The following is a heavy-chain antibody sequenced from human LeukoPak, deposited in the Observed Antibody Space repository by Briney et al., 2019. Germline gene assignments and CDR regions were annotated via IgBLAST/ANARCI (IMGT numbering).Heavy chain of an antibody. J-gene: IGHJ4*02. CDR1: GGSISSSSYY. V-gene: IGHV4-39*01. D-gene: IGHD2-21*02. CDR2: IYYSGST. Sequence: PSETLSLTCTVSGGSISSSSYYWGWIRQPPGKGLEWIGSIYYSGSTYYNPSLKSRVTISVDTSKNQFSLKLSSVTAADTAVYYCASLPLAYCGGDCYPLDYWGQGTLVTVSS. CDR3: ASLPLAYCGGDCYPLDY.